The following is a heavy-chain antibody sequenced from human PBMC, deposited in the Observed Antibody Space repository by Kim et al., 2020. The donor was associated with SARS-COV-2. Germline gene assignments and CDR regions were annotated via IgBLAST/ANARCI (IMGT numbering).Heavy chain of an antibody. CDR1: GFAFKSFA. CDR3: VKESIKWGKSHFDL. V-gene: IGHV3-23*01. CDR2: VSGTGTSF. D-gene: IGHD7-27*01. Sequence: GGSLRLSCAASGFAFKSFAMSWVRLHPGKGLQWVAAVSGTGTSFDYADFAAGRFTISRDNSNNSLYLHLSGLTRDDTAIYFCVKESIKWGKSHFDLWGQGTLVTVSS. J-gene: IGHJ4*01.